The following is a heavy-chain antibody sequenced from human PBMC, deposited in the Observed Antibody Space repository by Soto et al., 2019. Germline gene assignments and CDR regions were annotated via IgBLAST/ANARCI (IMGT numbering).Heavy chain of an antibody. J-gene: IGHJ4*02. CDR3: SRWTSGSPDC. CDR1: GFTLSDHY. D-gene: IGHD1-26*01. V-gene: IGHV3-72*01. Sequence: EVQLVESGGGLVQPGGSLRLSCAASGFTLSDHYMDWVRQAPGKGLEWLGRTRNKANKYITEYATSVKGRFTISRDDSKNSVYLQLNSLKSEDTAVYYCSRWTSGSPDCWGQGTLVTVSS. CDR2: TRNKANKYIT.